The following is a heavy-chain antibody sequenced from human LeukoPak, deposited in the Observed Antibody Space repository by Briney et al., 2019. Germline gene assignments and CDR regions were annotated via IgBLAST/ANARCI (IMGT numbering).Heavy chain of an antibody. CDR3: AREGLGEYSSSYDY. CDR2: ISAYNGNT. D-gene: IGHD6-6*01. Sequence: ASVKVSCKAYGGTFSSYAISWVRQAPGQGLEWMGWISAYNGNTNYAQKLQGRVTMTTDTSTSTAYMELRSLRSDDTAVYYCAREGLGEYSSSYDYWGQGTLVTVSS. CDR1: GGTFSSYA. J-gene: IGHJ4*02. V-gene: IGHV1-18*01.